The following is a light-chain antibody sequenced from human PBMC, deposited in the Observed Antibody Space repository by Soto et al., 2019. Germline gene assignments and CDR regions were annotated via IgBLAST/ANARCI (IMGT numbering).Light chain of an antibody. CDR1: HDIKKY. CDR3: HQHDHLPCT. Sequence: DIQLTQSPSSLSASVGDRLTITCQASHDIKKYLNWFQQKPGKAPKLLIYETSNLETGVPSRFSGSGSGTDFTLTIISLQPEVIATYVCHQHDHLPCTFGQGTTLEL. J-gene: IGKJ2*02. V-gene: IGKV1-33*01. CDR2: ETS.